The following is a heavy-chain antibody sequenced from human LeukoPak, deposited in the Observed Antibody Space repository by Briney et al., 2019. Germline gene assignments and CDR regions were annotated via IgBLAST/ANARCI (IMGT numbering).Heavy chain of an antibody. CDR1: GGSISNYY. CDR2: IYYTGST. D-gene: IGHD4-17*01. V-gene: IGHV4-59*08. Sequence: SETLSLTCSVSGGSISNYYWTWIRQPPGERLEWIGYIYYTGSTNYNPSLKSRLTISVDTSKNQFSLKLSSVTAADTAVYYCARHLRRNWFDPWGQGTLVTVSS. CDR3: ARHLRRNWFDP. J-gene: IGHJ5*02.